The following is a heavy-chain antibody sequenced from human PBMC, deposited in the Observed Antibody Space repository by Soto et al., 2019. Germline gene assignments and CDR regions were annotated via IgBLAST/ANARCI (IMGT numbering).Heavy chain of an antibody. D-gene: IGHD4-17*01. CDR1: GFTFTSYW. V-gene: IGHV3-7*01. J-gene: IGHJ4*02. CDR2: IKQDGSVI. CDR3: ASQRDYGEHDY. Sequence: EVQVVESGGGLVQPGGSLRLSCAASGFTFTSYWMSWVRQAPGKGLEWVGNIKQDGSVIYYVDSVRGRFIISRDNAKNSVYLQMSSLTGEDTAVYYCASQRDYGEHDYWGQGTLVTVSS.